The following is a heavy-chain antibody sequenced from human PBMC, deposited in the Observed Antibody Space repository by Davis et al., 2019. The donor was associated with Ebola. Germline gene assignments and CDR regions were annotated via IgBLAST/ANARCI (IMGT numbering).Heavy chain of an antibody. CDR2: INPSGGSP. CDR3: ARVGYQWNYRAFLDH. Sequence: ASVKVSCKASGYKFTTSYIYWVRQAPGQGLEWMGKINPSGGSPTYAQKFQGRVTMTRDTSTSTIYMEVTSLSSEDTAVYYCARVGYQWNYRAFLDHWGQGTLVTVSS. J-gene: IGHJ4*02. D-gene: IGHD1-7*01. V-gene: IGHV1-46*01. CDR1: GYKFTTSY.